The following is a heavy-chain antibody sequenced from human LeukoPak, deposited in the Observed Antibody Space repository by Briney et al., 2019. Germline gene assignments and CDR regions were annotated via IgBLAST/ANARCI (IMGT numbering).Heavy chain of an antibody. D-gene: IGHD2-15*01. Sequence: EASVKVSCKASGYTFTSYGISWVRQAPGQGLEWMGWISAYNDNTNYAQKLQGRVTMTTETSTNKAYMELRSLRSDDTAMYYCARDHHTHPTYCSGDSCLADGDYGYFEHWGQGTLVTVSS. J-gene: IGHJ4*02. CDR3: ARDHHTHPTYCSGDSCLADGDYGYFEH. V-gene: IGHV1-18*01. CDR1: GYTFTSYG. CDR2: ISAYNDNT.